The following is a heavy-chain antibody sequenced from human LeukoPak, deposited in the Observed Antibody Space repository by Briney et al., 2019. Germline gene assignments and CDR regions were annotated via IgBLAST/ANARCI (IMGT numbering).Heavy chain of an antibody. V-gene: IGHV3-11*01. CDR2: ISSSSGSNK. J-gene: IGHJ4*02. CDR1: GFTFSDYY. CDR3: SRDGSLRSPPL. Sequence: GGSLRLSCAASGFTFSDYYMSWIRQAPGKGLEGVSYISSSSGSNKYYADSVRGRFTISRDNSKNSLYLEMDSLRAEDTAVYYCSRDGSLRSPPLWGQGTLVTVSS. D-gene: IGHD1-14*01.